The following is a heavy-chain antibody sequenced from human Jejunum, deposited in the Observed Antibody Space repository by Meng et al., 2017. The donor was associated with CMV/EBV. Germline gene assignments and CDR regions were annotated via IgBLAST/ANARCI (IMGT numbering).Heavy chain of an antibody. Sequence: TNYGVGWVRQMARRGPAWMGILCPADSDPRYSPAFQAQVTISADQAISTDFLQWSSLKASDTAMYYCARGAGRIPVFGVVMSWFDPWGQGTLVTVSS. CDR2: LCPADSDP. CDR1: TNYG. V-gene: IGHV5-51*01. CDR3: ARGAGRIPVFGVVMSWFDP. D-gene: IGHD3-3*01. J-gene: IGHJ5*02.